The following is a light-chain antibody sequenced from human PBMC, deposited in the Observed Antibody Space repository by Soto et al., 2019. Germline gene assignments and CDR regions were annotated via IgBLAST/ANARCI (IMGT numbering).Light chain of an antibody. Sequence: TVLTESQATLSLSPWETAXLSCRASNSVCTSLAWYQQKPGQAPRLXXYDASNRVNGIPARFSGSGSGTEFTLTISSLQSEDFVVYYGQQYNTWPITFGQGTRLE. CDR2: DAS. CDR3: QQYNTWPIT. V-gene: IGKV3-11*01. CDR1: NSVCTS. J-gene: IGKJ5*01.